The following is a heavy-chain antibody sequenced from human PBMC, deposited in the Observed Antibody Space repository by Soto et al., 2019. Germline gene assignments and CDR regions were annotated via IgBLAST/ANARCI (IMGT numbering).Heavy chain of an antibody. CDR2: LSYVGSEE. Sequence: SLRLSCAASGFNFGVFGMHWVRQAPGKGLEWLSVLSYVGSEEYYADSVRGRFTISRDNSKNTLFLQMDSLRVDDTGVYYCALTRRSSLLGVAVPGFEYWGQGTLVTVSS. D-gene: IGHD3-3*01. J-gene: IGHJ4*02. CDR3: ALTRRSSLLGVAVPGFEY. CDR1: GFNFGVFG. V-gene: IGHV3-30*03.